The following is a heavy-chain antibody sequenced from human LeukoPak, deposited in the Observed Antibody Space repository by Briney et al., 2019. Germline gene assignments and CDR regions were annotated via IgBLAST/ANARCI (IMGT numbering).Heavy chain of an antibody. CDR2: INPNSGGT. J-gene: IGHJ4*02. CDR3: ARDIRDILTLFPDPMGYFDY. CDR1: GYTFTSYG. Sequence: GASVKVSCKASGYTFTSYGISWVRQAPGQGLEWMGWINPNSGGTNYAQKFQGRVTMTRDTSISTAYMELSRLRSDDTAVYYCARDIRDILTLFPDPMGYFDYWGQGTLVTVSS. D-gene: IGHD3-9*01. V-gene: IGHV1-2*02.